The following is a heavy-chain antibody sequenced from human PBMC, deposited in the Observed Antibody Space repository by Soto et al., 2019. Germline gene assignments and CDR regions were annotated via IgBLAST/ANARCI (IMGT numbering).Heavy chain of an antibody. CDR3: ARDQRDGYCSSTSCQNDAFDI. CDR2: IYYSGST. CDR1: GGSISSYY. D-gene: IGHD2-2*03. V-gene: IGHV4-59*01. Sequence: LSLTCTVSGGSISSYYWSWIRQPPGKGLEWIGYIYYSGSTNYNPSLKSRVTISVDTSKNQFSLKLSSVTAADTAVYYCARDQRDGYCSSTSCQNDAFDIWGQGTMVTVSS. J-gene: IGHJ3*02.